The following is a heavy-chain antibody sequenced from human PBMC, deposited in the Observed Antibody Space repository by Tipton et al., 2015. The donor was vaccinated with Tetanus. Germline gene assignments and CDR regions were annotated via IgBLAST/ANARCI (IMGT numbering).Heavy chain of an antibody. V-gene: IGHV5-51*01. CDR3: QAYGSGP. CDR2: VYPGDSDT. D-gene: IGHD3-10*01. J-gene: IGHJ4*02. Sequence: QLVQSGGEVKKPGESLKISCKGSGYIFTNYWIGWVRQKPGKGLEWMGIVYPGDSDTRYSPSFRGHVTISADKSISSVFLQWTSLKASDSAMYYCQAYGSGPWGQGTLVTVSS. CDR1: GYIFTNYW.